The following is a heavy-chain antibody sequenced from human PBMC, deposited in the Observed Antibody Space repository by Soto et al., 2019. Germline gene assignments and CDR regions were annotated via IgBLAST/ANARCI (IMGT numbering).Heavy chain of an antibody. Sequence: PSETLSLTCTVSGGSISSGGYYWSWIRQHPGKGLEWIGYIYYSGSTYYNPSLKSRVTISVDTSKNQFSLKLSSVTAADTAVYYCARGGDILTGYFYYWGQGTLVTVS. J-gene: IGHJ4*02. V-gene: IGHV4-31*03. D-gene: IGHD3-9*01. CDR1: GGSISSGGYY. CDR3: ARGGDILTGYFYY. CDR2: IYYSGST.